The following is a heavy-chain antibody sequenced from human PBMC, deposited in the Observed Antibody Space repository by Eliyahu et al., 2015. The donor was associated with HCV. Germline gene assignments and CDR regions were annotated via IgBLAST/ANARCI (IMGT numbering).Heavy chain of an antibody. J-gene: IGHJ3*02. D-gene: IGHD5-12*01. Sequence: QLQLQESGPGLVKPSETLSLTXTVXGGXISSSSYYXGWIRQPPGKGLEWIGSIYYSGGTYYNPSLKSRVTISVDTSKNQFSLKLSSVTAADTAVYYCASTPTMNDAFDIWGQGTMVTVSS. CDR2: IYYSGGT. V-gene: IGHV4-39*01. CDR1: GGXISSSSYY. CDR3: ASTPTMNDAFDI.